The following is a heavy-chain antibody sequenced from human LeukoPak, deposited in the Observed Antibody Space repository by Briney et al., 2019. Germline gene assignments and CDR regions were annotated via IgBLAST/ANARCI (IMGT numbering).Heavy chain of an antibody. CDR2: IHPDGATT. CDR3: AREAIAAGKNFDY. CDR1: GGTFRTDF. J-gene: IGHJ4*02. Sequence: ASVKVSCKASGGTFRTDFISWVRQAPGQRLEWVGTIHPDGATTTYAQSFQGRVTMTKDTSTSTFYMGLSSLNSQDTAVYYCAREAIAAGKNFDYWGQGTQVTVSS. V-gene: IGHV1-46*01. D-gene: IGHD6-25*01.